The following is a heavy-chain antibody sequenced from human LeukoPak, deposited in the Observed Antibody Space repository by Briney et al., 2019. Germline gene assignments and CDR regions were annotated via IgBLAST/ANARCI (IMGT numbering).Heavy chain of an antibody. CDR3: ARGRDAYNYVDAFDI. CDR1: GGSVSSGSYY. CDR2: IYYSGGT. D-gene: IGHD5-24*01. J-gene: IGHJ3*02. Sequence: SETLSLTCTVPGGSVSSGSYYWSWIRQPPGKGLEWIGYIYYSGGTNYNPSLRSRVTISADTSKNQFSLKLSSVTAADTALYYCARGRDAYNYVDAFDIWGQGTKVTVSS. V-gene: IGHV4-61*01.